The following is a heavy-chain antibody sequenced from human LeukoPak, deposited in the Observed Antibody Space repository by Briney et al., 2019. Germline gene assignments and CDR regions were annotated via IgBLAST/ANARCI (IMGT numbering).Heavy chain of an antibody. J-gene: IGHJ4*02. CDR3: ARSRYYYDSSGYYIDY. Sequence: ASVKVSCKASGYTFTGYYMHWVRQAPGQGLEWMGRINPNSGGTNHAQKFQGRVTMTRDTSISTAYMELSRLRSDDTAVYYCARSRYYYDSSGYYIDYWGQGTLVTVSS. D-gene: IGHD3-22*01. CDR1: GYTFTGYY. CDR2: INPNSGGT. V-gene: IGHV1-2*06.